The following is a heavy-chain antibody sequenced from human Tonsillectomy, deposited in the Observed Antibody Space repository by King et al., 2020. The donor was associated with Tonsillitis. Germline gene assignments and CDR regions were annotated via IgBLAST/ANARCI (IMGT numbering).Heavy chain of an antibody. CDR2: IYYTGST. Sequence: QLQESGPGLVKPSETLSLTCTVSGDSISRYYWSWIRQPPGKGLEWIGYIYYTGSTSYNPSLKRRLTISVDTSKNQFSLNLSSLSAADTAEYYCARGPPSAPASFDYWGQGTLVTVSS. CDR3: ARGPPSAPASFDY. D-gene: IGHD6-13*01. J-gene: IGHJ4*02. V-gene: IGHV4-59*01. CDR1: GDSISRYY.